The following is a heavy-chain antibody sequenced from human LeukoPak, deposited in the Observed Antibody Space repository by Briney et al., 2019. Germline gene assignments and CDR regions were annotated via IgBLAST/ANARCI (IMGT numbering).Heavy chain of an antibody. CDR3: ARAIKDTAMVCGKRLRCGAFDI. J-gene: IGHJ3*02. CDR2: IKQDGSEK. V-gene: IGHV3-7*03. CDR1: GFTFSSYW. Sequence: GGSLRLSCAASGFTFSSYWMSWVRQAPGKGLEWVASIKQDGSEKYYVDSLKGRFTVSRDNAKNSLYLQMNSLRAEDTAVYYCARAIKDTAMVCGKRLRCGAFDIWGQGTMVTVSS. D-gene: IGHD5-18*01.